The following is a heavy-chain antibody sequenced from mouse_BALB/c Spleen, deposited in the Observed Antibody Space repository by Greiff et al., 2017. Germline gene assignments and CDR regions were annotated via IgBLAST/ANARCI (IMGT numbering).Heavy chain of an antibody. CDR3: ARVGGDYYAMDY. CDR1: GFAFSSYD. CDR2: ISSGGGST. Sequence: EVHGVESGGGLVKPGGSLKFSCAASGFAFSSYDMSWVRQTPEKRLEWVAYISSGGGSTYYPDTVKGRFTISRDNAKNTLYLQMSSLKSEDTAMYYCARVGGDYYAMDYWGQGTSVTVSS. V-gene: IGHV5-12-1*01. J-gene: IGHJ4*01.